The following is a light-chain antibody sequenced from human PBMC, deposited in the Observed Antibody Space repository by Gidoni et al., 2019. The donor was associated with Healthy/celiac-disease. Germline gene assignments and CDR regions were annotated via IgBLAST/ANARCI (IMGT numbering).Light chain of an antibody. CDR2: WAS. V-gene: IGKV4-1*01. J-gene: IGKJ1*01. Sequence: DNVRTQSPDSLAVSPGERATINSTSSQSVLYSSNNKNYFSWYQQKPGQPPKLLIYWASTRASGVPDLFSGCGSGTDFTLTISSLQAEDVAVYYCQQYYSTPLPSLTFGQGTKVEIK. CDR3: QQYYSTPLPSLT. CDR1: QSVLYSSNNKNY.